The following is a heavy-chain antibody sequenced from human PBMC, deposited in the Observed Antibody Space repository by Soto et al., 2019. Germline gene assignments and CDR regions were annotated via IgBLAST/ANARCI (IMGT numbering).Heavy chain of an antibody. CDR3: AKDPNDYVWGSYRGNFDY. J-gene: IGHJ4*02. CDR2: ISGSGGST. V-gene: IGHV3-23*01. CDR1: GFTFSSYA. D-gene: IGHD3-16*02. Sequence: EVQLLESGGGLVQPGGSLRLSCAASGFTFSSYAMSWVHQAPGKGLEWVSAISGSGGSTYYADSVKGRFTISRDNSKNTLYLQMNSLRAEDTAVYYCAKDPNDYVWGSYRGNFDYWGQGTLVTVSS.